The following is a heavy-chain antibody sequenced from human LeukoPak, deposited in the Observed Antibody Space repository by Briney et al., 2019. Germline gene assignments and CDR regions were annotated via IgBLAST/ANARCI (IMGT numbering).Heavy chain of an antibody. CDR1: GFTFSSYS. Sequence: GGSLRLSCAASGFTFSSYSMNWVRQAPGKGLEWVSVIYSGGSTYYADSVKGRFTISRDNSKNTLYLQMNSLRAEDTAVYYCARGPITIGYWGQGTLVTVSS. J-gene: IGHJ4*02. V-gene: IGHV3-66*01. D-gene: IGHD3-16*01. CDR3: ARGPITIGY. CDR2: IYSGGST.